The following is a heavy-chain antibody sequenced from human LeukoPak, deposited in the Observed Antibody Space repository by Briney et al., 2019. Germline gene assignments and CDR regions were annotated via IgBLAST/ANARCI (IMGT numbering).Heavy chain of an antibody. J-gene: IGHJ4*02. D-gene: IGHD4-11*01. V-gene: IGHV3-7*01. CDR2: IKQDGSEK. CDR1: GFTFSSYW. Sequence: PGGSLRLSCAASGFTFSSYWMSWVRQAPGKGLEWVANIKQDGSEKYYVDSVKGRFTISRDNAKNSLYLQMNSLRAEDTAVYYCAAVTTTGVWYFDYWGQGTLVTVSS. CDR3: AAVTTTGVWYFDY.